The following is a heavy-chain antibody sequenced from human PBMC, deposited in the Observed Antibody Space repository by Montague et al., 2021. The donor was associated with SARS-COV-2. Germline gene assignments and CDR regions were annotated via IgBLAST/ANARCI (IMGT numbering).Heavy chain of an antibody. CDR2: IYYTGST. J-gene: IGHJ6*02. D-gene: IGHD2-15*01. Sequence: SETLSLTCTVSGGSISSSTSSWAWIRQPPGKGLEWIGSIYYTGSTYYNPSLKSRVTISVDTSRNQFSLRQSSVTAADTSAYYCARLPRGSCWSSGGGYFYFGMDVWGQGTTVTVSS. V-gene: IGHV4-39*01. CDR1: GGSISSSTSS. CDR3: ARLPRGSCWSSGGGYFYFGMDV.